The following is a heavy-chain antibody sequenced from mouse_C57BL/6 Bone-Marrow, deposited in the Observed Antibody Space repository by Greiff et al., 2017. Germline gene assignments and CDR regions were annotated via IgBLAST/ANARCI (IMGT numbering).Heavy chain of an antibody. D-gene: IGHD1-1*01. CDR1: GYTFTSYW. J-gene: IGHJ4*01. CDR2: IDPSDSYT. Sequence: VQLQQPGAELVMPGASVKLSCKASGYTFTSYWIHWVKQRPGQGLEWIGEIDPSDSYTNYNQKFKGKSTLTVDKSSSTAYMQLSSLTSEDSAVYYCARGYGSSYGDYYAMDYWGQGTSVTVSS. V-gene: IGHV1-69*01. CDR3: ARGYGSSYGDYYAMDY.